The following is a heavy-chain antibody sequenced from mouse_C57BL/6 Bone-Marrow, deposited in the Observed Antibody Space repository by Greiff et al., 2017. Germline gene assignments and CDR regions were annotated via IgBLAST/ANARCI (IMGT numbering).Heavy chain of an antibody. Sequence: EVQVVESGGGLVKPGGSLTLSCAASGFTFSSYAMSWVRQTPEKRLAWVATISDGGSYTYYPAHVKGRFTISRDNAKNNLSLQMSYLKSEATAMXYCARAIVYGSRGFDYWGQGTTLTVSS. D-gene: IGHD1-1*01. J-gene: IGHJ2*01. CDR3: ARAIVYGSRGFDY. V-gene: IGHV5-4*01. CDR2: ISDGGSYT. CDR1: GFTFSSYA.